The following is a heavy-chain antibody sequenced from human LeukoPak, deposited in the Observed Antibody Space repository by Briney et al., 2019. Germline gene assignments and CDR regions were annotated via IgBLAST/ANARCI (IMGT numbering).Heavy chain of an antibody. CDR1: GFTFSNAW. D-gene: IGHD3-10*01. Sequence: GGSLRLSCAASGFTFSNAWMSWVRQAPGKGLEWVDRIKSKTDGGTTDYAAPVKGRFTISRDDSKNTLYLQMNSLKTEDTAVYYCSTDQGYGSGSYYWFDPWGQGTLVTVSS. CDR2: IKSKTDGGTT. J-gene: IGHJ5*02. CDR3: STDQGYGSGSYYWFDP. V-gene: IGHV3-15*01.